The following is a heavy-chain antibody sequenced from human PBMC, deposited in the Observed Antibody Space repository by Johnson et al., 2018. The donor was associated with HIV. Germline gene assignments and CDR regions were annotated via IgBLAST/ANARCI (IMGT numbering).Heavy chain of an antibody. D-gene: IGHD6-13*01. J-gene: IGHJ3*02. CDR1: GFTVNNYV. CDR2: ISGSGGGT. V-gene: IGHV3-23*04. CDR3: AKCIWGSSLIDAFDI. Sequence: VQLVESGGGLVQPGGSLRLSCAASGFTVNNYVMSWVRQAPGEGLEWVSTISGSGGGTNYADSVKGRFTISRDNSKNTLFLQMNSLRVEDTAVYYCAKCIWGSSLIDAFDIWGQGTRVTVSS.